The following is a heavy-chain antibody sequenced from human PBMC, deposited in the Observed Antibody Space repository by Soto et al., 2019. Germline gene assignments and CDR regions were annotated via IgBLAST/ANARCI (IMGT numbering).Heavy chain of an antibody. J-gene: IGHJ3*02. CDR1: GFTFSSYA. Sequence: GGSLRLSCAASGFTFSSYAMSWVRQAPGKGLEWVSAISGSGGSTYYADSVKGRFTISRDNSKNTLYLQMNSLRAEDTAVYYCAKDQIVMGGSGWYPFDAFDIWGQGTMVTVSS. CDR3: AKDQIVMGGSGWYPFDAFDI. CDR2: ISGSGGST. V-gene: IGHV3-23*01. D-gene: IGHD6-19*01.